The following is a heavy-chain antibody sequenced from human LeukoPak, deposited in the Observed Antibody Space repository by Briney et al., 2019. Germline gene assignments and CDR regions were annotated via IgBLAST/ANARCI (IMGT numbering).Heavy chain of an antibody. V-gene: IGHV3-7*01. Sequence: GGSLRLSCAASGFTFSNYRMGWVRQAPGKGLEWVANIKQDGSEKFYVDSVKGRFTISRDDAENSLYLQMNSLRAEDTAVYYCARHYGGNLIDYWGQGSLVTVSS. CDR3: ARHYGGNLIDY. D-gene: IGHD4-23*01. CDR2: IKQDGSEK. CDR1: GFTFSNYR. J-gene: IGHJ4*02.